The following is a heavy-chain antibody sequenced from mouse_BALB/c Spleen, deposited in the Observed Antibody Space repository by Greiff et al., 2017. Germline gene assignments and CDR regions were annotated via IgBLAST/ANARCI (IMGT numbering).Heavy chain of an antibody. CDR1: GYSITSDYA. J-gene: IGHJ3*01. CDR3: ARSGDDYDGPWFAY. Sequence: EVQLQESGPGLVKPSQSLSLTCTVTGYSITSDYAWNWIRQFPGNKLEWMGYISYSGSTSYNPSLKSRISITRDTSKNQFFLQLNSVTTEDTATYYCARSGDDYDGPWFAYWGQGTLVTVSA. D-gene: IGHD2-4*01. CDR2: ISYSGST. V-gene: IGHV3-2*02.